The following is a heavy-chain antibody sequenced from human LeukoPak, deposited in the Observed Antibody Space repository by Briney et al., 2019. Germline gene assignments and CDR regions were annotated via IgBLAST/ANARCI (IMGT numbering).Heavy chain of an antibody. D-gene: IGHD6-19*01. CDR2: SSSGGSAI. V-gene: IGHV3-11*04. J-gene: IGHJ4*02. CDR3: ATTRYSSASYSVY. Sequence: GGSLRLSCAASGFTFSNYYTSWIRQAPGKGLEWVSYSSSGGSAIYYADSVKGRFTISRDNAKNSVYLQMNSLRAEDTAVYYCATTRYSSASYSVYWGQGTLVTVSS. CDR1: GFTFSNYY.